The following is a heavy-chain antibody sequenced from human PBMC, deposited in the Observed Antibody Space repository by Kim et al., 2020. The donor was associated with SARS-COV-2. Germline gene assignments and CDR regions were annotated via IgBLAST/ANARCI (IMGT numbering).Heavy chain of an antibody. D-gene: IGHD3-10*02. J-gene: IGHJ4*02. Sequence: GGSLRLSCAASGFTFSSYAMSWVRQAPGKGLEWVSDISGSGGSTYYADSVKGRFTISRDNSKNTLYLQMNSLRAEDTAVYYCACTGRRTDINWGQGTLVTVSS. V-gene: IGHV3-23*01. CDR3: ACTGRRTDIN. CDR1: GFTFSSYA. CDR2: ISGSGGST.